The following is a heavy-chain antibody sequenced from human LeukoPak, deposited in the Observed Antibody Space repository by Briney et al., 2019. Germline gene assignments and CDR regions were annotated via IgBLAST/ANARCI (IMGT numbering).Heavy chain of an antibody. CDR1: GYTFTSYD. CDR3: ARDGQDIVVVVAATLNNWFDP. CDR2: INPSGGST. Sequence: ASVKVSCKASGYTFTSYDINWVRQAPGQGLEWMGIINPSGGSTSYAQKFQGRVTMTRGTSTSTVYMELSSLRSEDTAVYYCARDGQDIVVVVAATLNNWFDPWGQGTLVTVSS. D-gene: IGHD2-15*01. J-gene: IGHJ5*02. V-gene: IGHV1-46*01.